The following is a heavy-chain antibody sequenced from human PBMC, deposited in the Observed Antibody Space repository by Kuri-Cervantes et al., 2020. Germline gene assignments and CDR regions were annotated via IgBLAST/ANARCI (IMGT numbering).Heavy chain of an antibody. CDR3: ARDSDYYGSGSYYPFGYYYYYMDV. CDR1: GYTFSNFY. J-gene: IGHJ6*03. D-gene: IGHD3-10*01. V-gene: IGHV1-46*01. CDR2: ISPSGDSI. Sequence: ASVKVSCKASGYTFSNFYMHWVRQAPGQGLEWMGVISPSGDSIRYAQKFQGRVTMTRDTSTSTAYMELSNLRSEDTAVYYCARDSDYYGSGSYYPFGYYYYYMDVWGKGTTVTVSS.